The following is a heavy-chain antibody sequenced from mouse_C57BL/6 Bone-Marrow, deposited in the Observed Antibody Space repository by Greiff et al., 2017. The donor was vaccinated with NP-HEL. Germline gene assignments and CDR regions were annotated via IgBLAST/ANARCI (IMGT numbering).Heavy chain of an antibody. J-gene: IGHJ3*01. CDR1: GYAFSSSW. V-gene: IGHV1-82*01. CDR2: IYPGDGDT. CDR3: ARHDSSGYWFAY. Sequence: QVHVKQSGPELVKPGASVKISCKASGYAFSSSWMNWVKQRPGKGLEWIGRIYPGDGDTNYNGKFKGKATLTADKSSSTAYMQLSSLTSEDSAVYFCARHDSSGYWFAYWGQGTLVTVSA. D-gene: IGHD3-2*02.